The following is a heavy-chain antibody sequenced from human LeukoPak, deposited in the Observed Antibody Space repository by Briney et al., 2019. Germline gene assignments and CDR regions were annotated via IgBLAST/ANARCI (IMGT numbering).Heavy chain of an antibody. V-gene: IGHV4-39*01. J-gene: IGHJ4*02. D-gene: IGHD3-22*01. CDR3: ARLGGITMIVVVQH. Sequence: SETLSLTCTVSGGSIRNSDYYWGWIRQPPGKGLEWIGNIFYSSNTSPFTNPSLKSRVTISVDTSKNQFSLKLSSVTAADTAVYYCARLGGITMIVVVQHWGQGTLVTVSS. CDR2: IFYSSNT. CDR1: GGSIRNSDYY.